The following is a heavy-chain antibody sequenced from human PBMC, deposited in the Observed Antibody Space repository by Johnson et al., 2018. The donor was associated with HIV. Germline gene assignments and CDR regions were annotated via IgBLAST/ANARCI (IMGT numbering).Heavy chain of an antibody. J-gene: IGHJ3*01. CDR1: RFTFSDYY. D-gene: IGHD6-6*01. CDR3: ASEVEYSILGGV. V-gene: IGHV3-11*04. Sequence: QMLLVESGGGWVKPGGSLRLSCAASRFTFSDYYMTWIRQAPGKGLEWVSYISSSGNTIYYADSVKGLFTISRDNAKNSLYLQMNNLEVEDTAVYYCASEVEYSILGGVWGHGTVVTVSS. CDR2: ISSSGNTI.